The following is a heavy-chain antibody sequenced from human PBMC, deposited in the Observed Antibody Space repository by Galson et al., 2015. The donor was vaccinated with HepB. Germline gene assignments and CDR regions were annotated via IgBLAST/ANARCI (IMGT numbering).Heavy chain of an antibody. Sequence: SVKVSCKASGYTFTSYGISWVRQAPGQGLEWMGWISAYNGNTNYAQKLQDRVTMTTDTSTSTAYMELRSLRSDDTAVYYCARVVYDYGDYGGFDYWGQGTLVTVSS. CDR1: GYTFTSYG. V-gene: IGHV1-18*01. CDR2: ISAYNGNT. CDR3: ARVVYDYGDYGGFDY. D-gene: IGHD4-17*01. J-gene: IGHJ4*02.